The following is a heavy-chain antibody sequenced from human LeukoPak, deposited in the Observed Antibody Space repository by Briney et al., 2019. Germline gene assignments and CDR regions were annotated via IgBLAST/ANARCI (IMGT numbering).Heavy chain of an antibody. V-gene: IGHV1-46*01. J-gene: IGHJ6*03. CDR3: ARSGLVVPAAIALSYYYYYMDV. CDR1: GYTFTSYY. Sequence: ASVKVSCKASGYTFTSYYMHWVRQAPGQGLEWMGIINPSGGSTSYAQKFQGRVTMTRDTSTSTVYMELSSLRSEDTAVYYCARSGLVVPAAIALSYYYYYMDVWGKGTTVTVSS. CDR2: INPSGGST. D-gene: IGHD2-2*01.